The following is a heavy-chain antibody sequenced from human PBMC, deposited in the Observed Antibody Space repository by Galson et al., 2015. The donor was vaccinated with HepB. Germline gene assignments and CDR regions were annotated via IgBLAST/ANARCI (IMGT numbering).Heavy chain of an antibody. CDR2: ISYDGSNK. J-gene: IGHJ4*02. Sequence: SLRLSCAASGFTFSSYAMHWVRQAPGKGLEWVAVISYDGSNKYYADSVKGRFTISRDNSKNTLYLQMNSLRAEDTAVYYCARGGYSSGWYGHYWGQGTLVTVSS. D-gene: IGHD6-19*01. V-gene: IGHV3-30-3*01. CDR3: ARGGYSSGWYGHY. CDR1: GFTFSSYA.